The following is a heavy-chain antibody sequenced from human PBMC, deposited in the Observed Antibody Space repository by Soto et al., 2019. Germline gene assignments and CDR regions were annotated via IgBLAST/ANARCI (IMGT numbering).Heavy chain of an antibody. V-gene: IGHV3-21*01. D-gene: IGHD6-13*01. Sequence: PGGSLRLSCAASGFTFSSYSMNWVRQAPGKGLEWVSSISSSSSYIYYADSVKGRFTISRDNAKNSLYLQMTSLRAEDTAVYYCARDRSSSWYSVGGWFDPWGQGTPVPLS. CDR3: ARDRSSSWYSVGGWFDP. CDR2: ISSSSSYI. CDR1: GFTFSSYS. J-gene: IGHJ5*02.